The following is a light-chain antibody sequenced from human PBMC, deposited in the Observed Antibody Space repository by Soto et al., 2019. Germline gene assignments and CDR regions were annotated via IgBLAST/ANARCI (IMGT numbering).Light chain of an antibody. Sequence: QSVLTQPPSVSGATGQRVTISGTGSSSNIGAGYDVHWYQQLPGTAPKLLIYGNSNRPSGVPDRFSGSKSGTSASLAITGLQAEDEADYYCHSYDSSLSGYVFGTGTPLTVL. V-gene: IGLV1-40*01. CDR2: GNS. CDR1: SSNIGAGYD. J-gene: IGLJ1*01. CDR3: HSYDSSLSGYV.